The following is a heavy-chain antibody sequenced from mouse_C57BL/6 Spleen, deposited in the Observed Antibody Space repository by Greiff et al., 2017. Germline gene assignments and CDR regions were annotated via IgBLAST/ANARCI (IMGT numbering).Heavy chain of an antibody. CDR1: GYSITSGYY. D-gene: IGHD2-4*01. Sequence: DVKLQESGPGLVKPSQSLSLTCSVTGYSITSGYYWNWIRQFPGNKLEWMGYISYDGSNNYNPSLKNRISITRDTSKNQFFLKLNSVTTEDTATYYCARGYYDYDGGWDAMDYWGQGTSVTVSS. J-gene: IGHJ4*01. CDR2: ISYDGSN. V-gene: IGHV3-6*01. CDR3: ARGYYDYDGGWDAMDY.